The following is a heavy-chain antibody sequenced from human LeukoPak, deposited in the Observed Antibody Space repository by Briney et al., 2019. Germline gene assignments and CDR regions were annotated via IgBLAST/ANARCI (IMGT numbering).Heavy chain of an antibody. J-gene: IGHJ4*02. CDR3: ARVTYSSSWYGG. CDR2: IFYSGST. Sequence: PSETLSLTCTVSGGSISTANYYWGWIRQPPGKGLEWIGNIFYSGSTYYSPSLKSRVTISLDTSRNQFSLKLSSVTAADTAVYYCARVTYSSSWYGGWGQGTLVTVSS. V-gene: IGHV4-39*01. D-gene: IGHD6-13*01. CDR1: GGSISTANYY.